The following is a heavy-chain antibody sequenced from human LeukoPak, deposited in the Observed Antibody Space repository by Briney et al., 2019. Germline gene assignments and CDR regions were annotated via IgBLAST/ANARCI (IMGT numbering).Heavy chain of an antibody. CDR1: GLTLSSYA. V-gene: IGHV3-23*01. J-gene: IGHJ4*02. CDR2: ISGTGGST. D-gene: IGHD3-10*01. Sequence: VGSLRLSCAASGLTLSSYAIGWVPQAPGKGLEWVLAISGTGGSTYYADSVKGRFTISRDYAKTTLYLQMNSLRAEDTAIYYCACDKKYYYGSGGYYIFDYWGQGTLVTVSS. CDR3: ACDKKYYYGSGGYYIFDY.